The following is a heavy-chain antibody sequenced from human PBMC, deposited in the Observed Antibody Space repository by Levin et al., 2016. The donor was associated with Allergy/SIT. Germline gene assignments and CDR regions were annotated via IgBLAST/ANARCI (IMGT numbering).Heavy chain of an antibody. CDR3: ARDRGHSGTFYMDY. V-gene: IGHV3-33*01. D-gene: IGHD1-26*01. Sequence: GGSLRLSCAASGFTFRSFGMHWVRQAPGKGLEWVAVIWYDGSKKHYADFVKGRITISRDNSKNSLYLQMNSLRGEDTAVYYCARDRGHSGTFYMDYWGQGTLVTVSS. CDR1: GFTFRSFG. CDR2: IWYDGSKK. J-gene: IGHJ4*02.